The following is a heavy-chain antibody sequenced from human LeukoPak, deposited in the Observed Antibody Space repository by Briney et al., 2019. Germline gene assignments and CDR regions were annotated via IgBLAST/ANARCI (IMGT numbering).Heavy chain of an antibody. CDR1: GGSISSTGYY. D-gene: IGHD3-16*01. Sequence: SGTLSLTCTVSGGSISSTGYYWTWIRQPAGKGLEWIGHIDNSGSTNCNPSLKSRVTISVDTSKNQFSLNLTSVTAADTAVYYCARDCEFCDLLFYMNVWGKGTTVTVSS. CDR3: ARDCEFCDLLFYMNV. V-gene: IGHV4-61*09. J-gene: IGHJ6*03. CDR2: IDNSGST.